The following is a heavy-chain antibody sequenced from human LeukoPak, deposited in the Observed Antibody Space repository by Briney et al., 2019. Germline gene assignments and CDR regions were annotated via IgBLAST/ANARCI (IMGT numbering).Heavy chain of an antibody. D-gene: IGHD6-25*01. V-gene: IGHV3-48*03. Sequence: PGGSLRLSCAASGFSCSTYEMSWVRQAPGKGLEWVSYISSSGGTKYYADSVKGRFSISRDNAKNSLYLQMNSLRAEDTALYYCARETAAFDYWGQGTLVTVSS. CDR1: GFSCSTYE. CDR3: ARETAAFDY. CDR2: ISSSGGTK. J-gene: IGHJ4*02.